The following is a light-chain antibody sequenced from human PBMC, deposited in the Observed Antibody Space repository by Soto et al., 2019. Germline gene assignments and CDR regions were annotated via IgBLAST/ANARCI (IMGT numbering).Light chain of an antibody. Sequence: DIVMTQSPDSLAVSLGERATINCKSSQSLLYSANNKNFLGWNQQKPGQPPKLLIYWASTRDPGVPDRFSGSGSGTDFTLTISSLQAEDVAVYYCQQYASTPLTFGGGTKVEIK. CDR3: QQYASTPLT. V-gene: IGKV4-1*01. J-gene: IGKJ4*01. CDR1: QSLLYSANNKNF. CDR2: WAS.